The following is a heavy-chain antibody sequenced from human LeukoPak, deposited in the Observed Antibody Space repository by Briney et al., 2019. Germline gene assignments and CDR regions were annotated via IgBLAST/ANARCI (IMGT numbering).Heavy chain of an antibody. CDR2: IYSGGST. CDR3: ARFQQIDAFDI. CDR1: GFTVSSNY. D-gene: IGHD6-13*01. Sequence: GGSLRLSCAASGFTVSSNYMSWVRQAPGKGLQWVSVIYSGGSTYYADSVKGRFTISRDNSKNTLYLQMNSLRAEDTAVYYCARFQQIDAFDIWGQGTMVTVSS. J-gene: IGHJ3*02. V-gene: IGHV3-66*02.